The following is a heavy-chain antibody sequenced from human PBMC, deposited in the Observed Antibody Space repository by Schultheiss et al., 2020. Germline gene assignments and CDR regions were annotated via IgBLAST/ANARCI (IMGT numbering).Heavy chain of an antibody. CDR3: ARARDMTTDDY. Sequence: GGSLRLSCAASGFTFSSYSMNGVRQAPGKGLEWVSYISSSGSTIYYADSVKGRFTISRDNAKNSLYLQMNSLRAEDTAVYYCARARDMTTDDYWGQGTLVTVSS. J-gene: IGHJ4*02. CDR2: ISSSGSTI. CDR1: GFTFSSYS. D-gene: IGHD4-17*01. V-gene: IGHV3-48*04.